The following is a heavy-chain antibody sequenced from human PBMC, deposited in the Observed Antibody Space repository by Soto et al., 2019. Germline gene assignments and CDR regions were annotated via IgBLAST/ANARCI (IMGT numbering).Heavy chain of an antibody. CDR3: ARPLLLWFGEGYYGMDV. CDR2: ISAYNGNT. CDR1: GYTFTSYG. J-gene: IGHJ6*02. V-gene: IGHV1-18*01. Sequence: QVQLVQSGAEVKKPGASVKVSCKASGYTFTSYGISWVRQAPGQGLEWMGWISAYNGNTNYAQKLQGRVTMTTDTSPSTAYMELRTLSSDDTAVYYCARPLLLWFGEGYYGMDVWGQGTTVTVSS. D-gene: IGHD3-10*01.